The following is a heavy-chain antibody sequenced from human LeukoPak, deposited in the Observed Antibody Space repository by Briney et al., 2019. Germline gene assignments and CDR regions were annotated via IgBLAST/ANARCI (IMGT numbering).Heavy chain of an antibody. CDR2: IYYSGST. D-gene: IGHD5-12*01. V-gene: IGHV4-59*08. J-gene: IGHJ4*02. CDR1: GFTFTDYP. CDR3: ARLLSGYGSSPLGPALDY. Sequence: GSLRLSCAASGFTFTDYPMSWLRQAPGKGVEWIWYIYYSGSTNYNPSLKSRVTTSVDTSKNQFSLKLSSVTAADTAVYFCARLLSGYGSSPLGPALDYWGQGTLVTVSS.